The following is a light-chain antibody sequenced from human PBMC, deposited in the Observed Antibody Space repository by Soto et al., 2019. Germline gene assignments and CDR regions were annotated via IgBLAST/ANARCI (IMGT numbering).Light chain of an antibody. J-gene: IGKJ2*01. CDR2: GAS. CDR3: QQYGRSPLMYT. CDR1: QSVNSNF. Sequence: EIVLTQSPGTLSLSPGERATLSCRPSQSVNSNFLAWYQQKPGQAPRLLIYGASTRAAGVPDRFSGSGSGTDFTLTITRLEPEDFAMYYCQQYGRSPLMYTFGQGTKLGVK. V-gene: IGKV3-20*01.